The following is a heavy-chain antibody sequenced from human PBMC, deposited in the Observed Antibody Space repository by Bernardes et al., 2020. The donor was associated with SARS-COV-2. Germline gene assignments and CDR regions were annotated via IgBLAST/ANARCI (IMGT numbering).Heavy chain of an antibody. V-gene: IGHV3-23*01. CDR3: AKGNVLRFLEWVHFDS. Sequence: GGSLRLSCAASGLTFSRFAMGWVRQAPGKGLEWVSIISGTGADTDYADSVRGRFTVSRDNYEDTLYLHMNTLGAEDTALYYCAKGNVLRFLEWVHFDSWGQGTLVTVSS. CDR1: GLTFSRFA. D-gene: IGHD3-3*01. CDR2: ISGTGADT. J-gene: IGHJ4*02.